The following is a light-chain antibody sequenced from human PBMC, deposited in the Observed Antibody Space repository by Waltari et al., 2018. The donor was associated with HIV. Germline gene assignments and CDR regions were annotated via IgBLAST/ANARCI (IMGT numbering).Light chain of an antibody. V-gene: IGKV1-39*01. CDR1: QGIGGF. Sequence: DVELTQSPSSLSVAVGDRGTITCRASQGIGGFLSWFQLKSNKAPKLLIYGASSLQSGVPPRFRGSGSGTEFTLTIVNLQPEDFATYYCQQTYKLPLTFGGGTTLDVK. J-gene: IGKJ4*01. CDR2: GAS. CDR3: QQTYKLPLT.